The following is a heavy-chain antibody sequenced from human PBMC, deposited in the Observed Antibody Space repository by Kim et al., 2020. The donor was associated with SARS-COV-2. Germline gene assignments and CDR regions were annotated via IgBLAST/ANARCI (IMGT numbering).Heavy chain of an antibody. V-gene: IGHV1-24*01. CDR2: INPEDGER. J-gene: IGHJ5*02. CDR3: ATERGLFNSGNKIWFEP. Sequence: ASVKVSCKASGYTFTDLSMHWVRQAPGKGLEWMGGINPEDGERNYAQSFQGRVTMTEDTSTDTAYMELRSLRFEDTAVYFCATERGLFNSGNKIWFEPWGQGTLVAVSS. D-gene: IGHD3-10*01. CDR1: GYTFTDLS.